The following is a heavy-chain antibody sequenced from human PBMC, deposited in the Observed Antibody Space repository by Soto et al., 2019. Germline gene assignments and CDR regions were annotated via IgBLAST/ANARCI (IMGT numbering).Heavy chain of an antibody. Sequence: XETLSLPCAVYGGSFSGYYWSWIRQPPGKGLEWIGEINHSGSTNYNPSLKSRVTISVDTSKNQFSLKLSSVTAADTAVYYCPRVPSYYYYGMDVWGQGTTVTVSS. CDR3: PRVPSYYYYGMDV. V-gene: IGHV4-34*01. CDR1: GGSFSGYY. J-gene: IGHJ6*02. CDR2: INHSGST.